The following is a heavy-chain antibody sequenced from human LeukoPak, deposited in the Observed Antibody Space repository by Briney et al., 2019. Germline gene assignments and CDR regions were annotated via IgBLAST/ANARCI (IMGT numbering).Heavy chain of an antibody. Sequence: GGSLRLSCAASGFTFSTYWMSWVRQVPGKGLEWLANIKYDGGEKYYVDSVKGRFTVSRDNAKNSLYLQMNSLRAEDTAVYYCARDAADYYDSSGFGGYFDYWGQGTLVTVSS. V-gene: IGHV3-7*03. J-gene: IGHJ4*02. D-gene: IGHD3-22*01. CDR3: ARDAADYYDSSGFGGYFDY. CDR2: IKYDGGEK. CDR1: GFTFSTYW.